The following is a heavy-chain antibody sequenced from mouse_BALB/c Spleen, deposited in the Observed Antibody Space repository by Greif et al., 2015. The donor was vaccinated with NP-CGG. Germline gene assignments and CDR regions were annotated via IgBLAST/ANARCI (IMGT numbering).Heavy chain of an antibody. V-gene: IGHV2-4*02. CDR3: ASPYYYGSSYDYAMDY. J-gene: IGHJ4*01. CDR1: GFSLTSYG. D-gene: IGHD1-1*01. CDR2: IWSGGST. Sequence: QVQLQQSGPGLVQPSQSLSITCTVSGFSLTSYGVHWVRQPPGKGLEWLGVIWSGGSTDYNAAFISRLSISKDNSKSQVFFKMNSLQADDTAIYYCASPYYYGSSYDYAMDYWGQGTSVTVSS.